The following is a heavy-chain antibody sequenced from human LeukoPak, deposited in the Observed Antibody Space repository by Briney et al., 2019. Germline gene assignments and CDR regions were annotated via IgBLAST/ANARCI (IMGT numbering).Heavy chain of an antibody. J-gene: IGHJ4*02. V-gene: IGHV1-46*01. CDR1: GYIFTDYY. Sequence: ASVKVSCETSGYIFTDYYIHWVRQAPRQGLEWMGILNSSGGSTTYAQKFQGRITMTRDASTSTVYMELRSLRSEDTAVYYCARDRWELPYYFDYWGQGTLVTVSS. CDR2: LNSSGGST. D-gene: IGHD1-26*01. CDR3: ARDRWELPYYFDY.